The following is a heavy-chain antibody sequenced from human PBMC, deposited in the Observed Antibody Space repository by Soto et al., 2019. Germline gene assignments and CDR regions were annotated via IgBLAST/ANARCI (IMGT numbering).Heavy chain of an antibody. D-gene: IGHD6-13*01. J-gene: IGHJ6*02. CDR3: TTFSGSRPRSNYYYYGMDV. CDR1: VFTFSKAW. V-gene: IGHV3-15*01. CDR2: IKSKTDGGTT. Sequence: PWWSLRLSCSASVFTFSKAWMSWVRQAPGKGLEWVGRIKSKTDGGTTDYAAPVKGRFTISRDDSKNTLYLQMNSLKTEDTAVYYCTTFSGSRPRSNYYYYGMDVWGQGTTVTVSS.